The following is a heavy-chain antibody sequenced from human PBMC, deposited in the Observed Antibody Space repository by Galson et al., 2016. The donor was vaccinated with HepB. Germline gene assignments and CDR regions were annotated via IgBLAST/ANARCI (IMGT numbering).Heavy chain of an antibody. CDR2: ISSEGSRT. CDR3: ARDNYGYGNYLDS. J-gene: IGHJ6*02. Sequence: SLRLSCAASGFTFSSHTMHWVRQAPGKGLEWVAVISSEGSRTDYADSVKGRFTISRDISKNTVFLQMNSLRVIDTAVYYCARDNYGYGNYLDSWGQGTTVTVSS. CDR1: GFTFSSHT. D-gene: IGHD3-16*01. V-gene: IGHV3-30-3*01.